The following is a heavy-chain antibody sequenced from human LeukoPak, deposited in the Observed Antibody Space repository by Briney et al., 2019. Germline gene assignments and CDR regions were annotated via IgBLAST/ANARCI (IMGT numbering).Heavy chain of an antibody. J-gene: IGHJ4*02. V-gene: IGHV1-2*02. Sequence: ASVKVSCKASGYTFTGYYMHWVRQAPGQGLEWMGWINPNSGGTNYAQKFQGRVTMTRDTSISTAYMELSRLRSDDTAVYYCARGRAAAGTVFDYWGQGTLVTVSS. CDR3: ARGRAAAGTVFDY. CDR1: GYTFTGYY. D-gene: IGHD6-13*01. CDR2: INPNSGGT.